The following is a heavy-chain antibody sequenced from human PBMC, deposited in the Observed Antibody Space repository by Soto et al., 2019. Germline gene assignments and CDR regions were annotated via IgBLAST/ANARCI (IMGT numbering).Heavy chain of an antibody. V-gene: IGHV3-49*03. D-gene: IGHD1-26*01. CDR2: IRSKAYGGTT. Sequence: GGSLRLSCTASGFTFGDYAMSWFRQAPGKGLEWVGFIRSKAYGGTTEYAASVKGRFTISRDDSKSIAHLQMNSLKTEDTAVYYCTRNGSSEGYFDYWGQGTLVTVSS. CDR1: GFTFGDYA. J-gene: IGHJ4*02. CDR3: TRNGSSEGYFDY.